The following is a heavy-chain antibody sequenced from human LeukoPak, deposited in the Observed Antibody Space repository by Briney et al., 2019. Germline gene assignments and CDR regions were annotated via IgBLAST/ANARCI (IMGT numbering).Heavy chain of an antibody. J-gene: IGHJ4*02. CDR2: MNPNSGNT. CDR1: GYTLTSYD. V-gene: IGHV1-8*01. Sequence: ASVKVSCKASGYTLTSYDINGVRQATGQGLEWMEWMNPNSGNTGYAQKFQGRVTMTRNTSISTAYMELSSLRSEDTAVYYCARRSIAAALESWGQGTLVTVSS. D-gene: IGHD6-13*01. CDR3: ARRSIAAALES.